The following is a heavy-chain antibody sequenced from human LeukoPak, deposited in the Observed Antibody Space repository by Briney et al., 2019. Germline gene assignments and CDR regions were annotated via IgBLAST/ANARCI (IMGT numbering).Heavy chain of an antibody. V-gene: IGHV4-39*01. J-gene: IGHJ4*02. CDR2: IYYSGST. Sequence: PSETLSLTCTVSGGSITTNNYYWGRIRQPPGKGLEWIGTIYYSGSTNYSPSLKSRVTISVDTSKNEFSLKLSSVTAADTAVYYCATQLGGSRRIDYWGQGALVTVSS. D-gene: IGHD2-15*01. CDR3: ATQLGGSRRIDY. CDR1: GGSITTNNYY.